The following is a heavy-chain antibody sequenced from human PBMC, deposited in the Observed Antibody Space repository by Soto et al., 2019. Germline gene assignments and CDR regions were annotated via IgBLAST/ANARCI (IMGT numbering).Heavy chain of an antibody. D-gene: IGHD5-12*01. Sequence: GESLKISCEGSGYNFNTYWIGWVRQMPGKGLEWMALIYPGDSDTRYSPSFEGQVTLSVDRSISTAYLQWSSLKASDTAIYYCATSTVSYVDIVSSTTRGYFDHWGQGTLVAVSS. CDR3: ATSTVSYVDIVSSTTRGYFDH. CDR2: IYPGDSDT. V-gene: IGHV5-51*01. CDR1: GYNFNTYW. J-gene: IGHJ4*02.